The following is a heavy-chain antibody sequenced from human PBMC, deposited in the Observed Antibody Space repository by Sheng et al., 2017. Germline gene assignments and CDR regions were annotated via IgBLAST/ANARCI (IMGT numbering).Heavy chain of an antibody. J-gene: IGHJ6*03. CDR3: ARVGGSPYYYYYMDV. CDR1: GGTFSSYA. Sequence: QVQLVQSGAEVKKPGSSVKVSCKASGGTFSSYAISWVRQAPGQGLEWMGGIIPILGIANYAQKFQGRVTITADKSTSTAYMELSSLRSEDTAVYYCARVGGSPYYYYYMDVWGKGTTVTVSS. D-gene: IGHD1-26*01. V-gene: IGHV1-69*04. CDR2: IIPILGIA.